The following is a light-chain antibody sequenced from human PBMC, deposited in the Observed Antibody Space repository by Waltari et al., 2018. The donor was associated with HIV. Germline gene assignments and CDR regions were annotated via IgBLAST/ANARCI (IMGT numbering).Light chain of an antibody. CDR2: EDN. CDR1: SGSLASNS. J-gene: IGLJ3*02. Sequence: NFMLPQPHSVSESPGKTVTISCTRTSGSLASNSLQSYQHRPGSSPTTVIYEDNQRPSGVPDRFSGSIDSSSNSASLTISGLKTEDEADYYCQSYDSSNHWVFGGGTKLTVL. CDR3: QSYDSSNHWV. V-gene: IGLV6-57*01.